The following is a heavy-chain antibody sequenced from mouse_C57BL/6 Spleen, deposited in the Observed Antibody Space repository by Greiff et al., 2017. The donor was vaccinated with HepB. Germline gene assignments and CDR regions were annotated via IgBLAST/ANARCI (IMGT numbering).Heavy chain of an antibody. CDR1: GFTFSDFY. Sequence: EVMLVESGGGLVQSGRSLRLSCATSGFTFSDFYMEWVRQAPGKGLEWIAASRNKANDYTTEYSASVKGRFIVSRDTSQSILYLQMNALRAEDTAIYYCARGGYGSSPWFAYWGQGTLVTVSA. J-gene: IGHJ3*01. V-gene: IGHV7-1*01. CDR3: ARGGYGSSPWFAY. D-gene: IGHD1-1*01. CDR2: SRNKANDYTT.